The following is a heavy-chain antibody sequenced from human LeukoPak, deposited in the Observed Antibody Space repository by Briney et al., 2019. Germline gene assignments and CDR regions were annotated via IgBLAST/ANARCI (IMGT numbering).Heavy chain of an antibody. Sequence: PGGSLRLSCTASGFTFNTYAMNWVRQAPGKGLEWVSTITGSGSSTYYADSVKGRFTISRDNSKNTLYLQMNSLRAEDTAVYYCAKGSPGYSYGYGDYWGQGTLVTVSS. CDR1: GFTFNTYA. J-gene: IGHJ4*02. CDR2: ITGSGSST. D-gene: IGHD5-18*01. V-gene: IGHV3-23*01. CDR3: AKGSPGYSYGYGDY.